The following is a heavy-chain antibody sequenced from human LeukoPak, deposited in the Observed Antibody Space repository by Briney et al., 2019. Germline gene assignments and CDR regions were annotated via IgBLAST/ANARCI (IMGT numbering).Heavy chain of an antibody. CDR2: IYSTGST. Sequence: GGSLRLSCAASGFTVSSNYMSWVRQAPGKELEWVSLIYSTGSTYYADSVRGRFTISRDNSKNTLYLQMNSLRAEDTAVYYCARDSSYYYYYMDVWGKGTTVIVSS. J-gene: IGHJ6*03. CDR1: GFTVSSNY. V-gene: IGHV3-53*01. CDR3: ARDSSYYYYYMDV.